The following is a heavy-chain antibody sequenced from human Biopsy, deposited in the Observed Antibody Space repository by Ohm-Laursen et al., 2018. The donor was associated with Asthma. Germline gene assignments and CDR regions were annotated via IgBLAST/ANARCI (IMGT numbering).Heavy chain of an antibody. J-gene: IGHJ2*01. CDR2: IYYSGRT. V-gene: IGHV4-39*02. CDR3: ARAVSSSSYWYFDL. Sequence: SETLSLTCTVSGDAMSTSGSYWGWIRQSPGKGLEWIGGIYYSGRTYYNPSLESRVTISADTSKNLFSLKVPSVTAADTAVYYCARAVSSSSYWYFDLWGRGDLVTVSS. D-gene: IGHD6-6*01. CDR1: GDAMSTSGSY.